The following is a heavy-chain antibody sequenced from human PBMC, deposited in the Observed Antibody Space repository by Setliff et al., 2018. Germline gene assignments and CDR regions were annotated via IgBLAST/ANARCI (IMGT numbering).Heavy chain of an antibody. D-gene: IGHD2-15*01. V-gene: IGHV4-61*02. CDR2: IYSIGSA. CDR3: AGEHSPSDALDI. Sequence: SETLSLTCTVSGGSITSGNNYWSWIRQPAGKGLEWIGRIYSIGSATYNPSLEGRVTISLDRSENEFSLNLTSVTAAATAVYFCAGEHSPSDALDIWGQGTMVTVSS. J-gene: IGHJ3*02. CDR1: GGSITSGNNY.